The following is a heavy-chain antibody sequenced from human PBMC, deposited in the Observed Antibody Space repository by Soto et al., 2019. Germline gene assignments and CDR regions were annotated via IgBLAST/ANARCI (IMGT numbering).Heavy chain of an antibody. CDR3: ARVRCRRVGGSCHQFDY. CDR2: INHSGST. Sequence: PSETLSLTCAVYGGSFSGYYWSWIRQPPWKGLEWIGEINHSGSTNYNPSLKSRVTISVDTSKNQFSLKLSSVTAADTAVYYCARVRCRRVGGSCHQFDYWGQGTLVTVYS. J-gene: IGHJ4*02. D-gene: IGHD2-15*01. V-gene: IGHV4-34*01. CDR1: GGSFSGYY.